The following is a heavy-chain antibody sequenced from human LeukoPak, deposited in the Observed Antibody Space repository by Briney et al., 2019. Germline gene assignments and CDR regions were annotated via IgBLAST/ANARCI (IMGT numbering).Heavy chain of an antibody. CDR1: GGSFSGYY. CDR3: ARGRSGIAVAGPGRYFDY. Sequence: PSETLSLTCAVYGGSFSGYYWSWIRQPPGKGPEWIGEINHSGSTNYNPSLKSRVTISVDTSKNQFSLKLSSVTAADTAVYYCARGRSGIAVAGPGRYFDYWGQGTLVTVSS. V-gene: IGHV4-34*01. J-gene: IGHJ4*02. D-gene: IGHD6-19*01. CDR2: INHSGST.